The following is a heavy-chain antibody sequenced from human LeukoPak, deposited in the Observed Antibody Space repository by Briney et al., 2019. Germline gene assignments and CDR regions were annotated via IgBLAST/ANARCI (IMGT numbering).Heavy chain of an antibody. Sequence: PGASLKISCKGSGYSFTSYWIGWGRQLPGKGLEWMGIIYPGDSDTRYSPSFQGQVTISADKSISTAYLQWSSLKASDTAMYYCARLGGYCSGGSCYGLYYFDYWGQGTLVTVSS. V-gene: IGHV5-51*01. CDR1: GYSFTSYW. CDR3: ARLGGYCSGGSCYGLYYFDY. D-gene: IGHD2-15*01. CDR2: IYPGDSDT. J-gene: IGHJ4*02.